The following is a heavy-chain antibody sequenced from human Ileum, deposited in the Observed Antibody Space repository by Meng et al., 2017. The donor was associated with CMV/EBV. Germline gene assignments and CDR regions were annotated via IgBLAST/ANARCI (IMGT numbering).Heavy chain of an antibody. Sequence: ASGFTFSDPYMDWVRQAPGKGLEWVGRSISKPGGYTTEYAASVKGRFTISKDDSKNSLYLQMNSLKTDDTAVYYCVEFQYSDGGFGYWGQGTLVTVSS. CDR3: VEFQYSDGGFGY. CDR2: SISKPGGYTT. CDR1: GFTFSDPY. D-gene: IGHD4-23*01. J-gene: IGHJ4*02. V-gene: IGHV3-72*01.